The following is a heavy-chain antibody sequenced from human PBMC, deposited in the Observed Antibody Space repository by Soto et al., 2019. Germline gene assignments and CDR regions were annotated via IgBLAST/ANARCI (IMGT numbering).Heavy chain of an antibody. D-gene: IGHD2-2*01. CDR1: GFTFSSYG. J-gene: IGHJ6*02. CDR2: IWYDGSNK. CDR3: ARDLVPATYYYGMDV. V-gene: IGHV3-33*01. Sequence: PGGSLRLSCAASGFTFSSYGLHWVRQAPGKGLEWVAVIWYDGSNKYYADSVKGRFTISRDNSKNTLYLQMNSLRAEDTAVYYCARDLVPATYYYGMDVWGQGTTVTVSS.